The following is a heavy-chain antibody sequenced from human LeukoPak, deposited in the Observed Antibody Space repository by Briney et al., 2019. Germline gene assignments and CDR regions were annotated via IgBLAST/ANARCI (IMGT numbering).Heavy chain of an antibody. CDR1: GFTFSNHD. CDR2: ISGSGATT. J-gene: IGHJ4*02. V-gene: IGHV3-48*01. Sequence: GGSLRLSCAASGFTFSNHDMNWVRQAPGKGLEWVSIISGSGATTFYTDSVKGRFTISRDNAKNSLYLQMNSLRAEDTAVYYCARDPDYWGQGTLVTVSS. CDR3: ARDPDY.